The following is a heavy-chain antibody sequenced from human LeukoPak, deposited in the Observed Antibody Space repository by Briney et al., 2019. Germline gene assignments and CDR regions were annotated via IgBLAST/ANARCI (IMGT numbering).Heavy chain of an antibody. D-gene: IGHD1-26*01. J-gene: IGHJ3*02. V-gene: IGHV1-46*01. Sequence: GASVKVSCKASGYTFTSYYMHWVRQAPGQGLEWMGIISPSGGSTSYAQKFQGRVTMTRDTSTSTVYMELSSLRSEDTAVYYCAMWWELPDESYAFDIWGQGTMVTVSS. CDR3: AMWWELPDESYAFDI. CDR1: GYTFTSYY. CDR2: ISPSGGST.